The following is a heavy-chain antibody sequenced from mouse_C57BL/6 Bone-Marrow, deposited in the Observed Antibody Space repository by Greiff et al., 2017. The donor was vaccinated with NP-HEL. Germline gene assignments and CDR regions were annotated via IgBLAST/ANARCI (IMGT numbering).Heavy chain of an antibody. D-gene: IGHD2-5*01. CDR1: GYSITSDY. J-gene: IGHJ1*03. CDR2: ISYSGST. V-gene: IGHV3-8*01. Sequence: EVKLMESGPGLAKPSQTLSLTCSVTGYSITSDYWNWIRKFPGNKLEYMGYISYSGSTSYNPSPKRRISITRDTSKNQYYLKLNSVTTEDTTTYYGARGAYYSNSWYFDVWGTGTTVTVSS. CDR3: ARGAYYSNSWYFDV.